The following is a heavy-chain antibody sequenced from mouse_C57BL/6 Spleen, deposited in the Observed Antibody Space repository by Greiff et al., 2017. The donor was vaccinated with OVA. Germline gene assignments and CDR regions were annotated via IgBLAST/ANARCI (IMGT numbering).Heavy chain of an antibody. Sequence: QVQLQQPGAELVKPGASVKLSCKASGYTFTSYWMHWVKQRPGQGLEWIGMIHPNSGSTNYNEKFKSKATLTVDKSSSTAYMQLSSLTSEDSAVYYCARDPYCGSSPYYWGQGTTLTVTS. J-gene: IGHJ2*01. CDR2: IHPNSGST. CDR3: ARDPYCGSSPYY. D-gene: IGHD1-1*01. CDR1: GYTFTSYW. V-gene: IGHV1-64*01.